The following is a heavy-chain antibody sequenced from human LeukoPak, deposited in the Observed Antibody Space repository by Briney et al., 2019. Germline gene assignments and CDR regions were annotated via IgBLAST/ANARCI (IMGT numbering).Heavy chain of an antibody. J-gene: IGHJ6*04. V-gene: IGHV6-1*01. CDR3: ASSSSHYYYGMDV. Sequence: PSQTLSHTCALSGDSFSSNSAAWDWIRQSRSRGLEWLERTYYRSKWYNDYAVSVKSRITITPDTSKNQFSLQLNSVTPEDTAVYYCASSSSHYYYGMDVWGKGTTVTVSS. CDR1: GDSFSSNSAA. D-gene: IGHD6-13*01. CDR2: TYYRSKWYN.